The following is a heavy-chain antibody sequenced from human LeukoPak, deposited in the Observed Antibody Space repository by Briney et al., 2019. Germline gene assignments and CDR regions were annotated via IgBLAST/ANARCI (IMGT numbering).Heavy chain of an antibody. CDR2: ISYSENT. CDR3: ARAPWRTFFDY. V-gene: IGHV4-59*01. CDR1: GGSFSISY. Sequence: SEALSLTCTVSGGSFSISYWSWIRQPPGKGLEWIGYISYSENTKYNPSLKSRVTISVDTSQNQFSLKLTSVTAADTAVYHCARAPWRTFFDYWGQGNLVTVSS. D-gene: IGHD5-12*01. J-gene: IGHJ4*02.